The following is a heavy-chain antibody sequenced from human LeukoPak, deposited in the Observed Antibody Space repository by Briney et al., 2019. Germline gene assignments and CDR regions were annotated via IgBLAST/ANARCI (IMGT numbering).Heavy chain of an antibody. Sequence: PGGSLRLSCAASGFTFSSYAMSWVRQAPGKGLEWVANIKQDGSEKYYVDSGKGRFTISRDNAKNSLYLQVNSLRAEDTAVYYCARAQGYYYDILTGPPSPLYYFDYWGQGTLVTVSS. CDR3: ARAQGYYYDILTGPPSPLYYFDY. CDR1: GFTFSSYA. V-gene: IGHV3-7*01. J-gene: IGHJ4*02. D-gene: IGHD3-9*01. CDR2: IKQDGSEK.